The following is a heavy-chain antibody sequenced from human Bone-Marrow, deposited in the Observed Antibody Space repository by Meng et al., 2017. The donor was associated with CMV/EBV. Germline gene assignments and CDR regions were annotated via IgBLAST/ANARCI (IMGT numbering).Heavy chain of an antibody. CDR2: ISSSSSTI. D-gene: IGHD3-3*01. CDR1: GFTFSSYS. V-gene: IGHV3-48*04. Sequence: GESLKISCAASGFTFSSYSMNWVRQAPGKGLEWVSYISSSSSTIYYADSVKGRFTISRDNAKNSLYLQMNSLRAEDTAVYYCARGETYYDFWSGYYTDIYWGQGNLVTVYS. J-gene: IGHJ4*02. CDR3: ARGETYYDFWSGYYTDIY.